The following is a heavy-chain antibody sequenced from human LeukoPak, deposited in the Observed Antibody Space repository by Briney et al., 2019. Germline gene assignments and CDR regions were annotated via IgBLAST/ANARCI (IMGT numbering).Heavy chain of an antibody. V-gene: IGHV1-2*04. Sequence: ASVKVSCKASGYTFTGYDMHWVRQAPGHGLEWMGWINPNSGGTNYAQKFQGWVTMTRDTSISTAYMELSRLRSDDTAVYYCARGRRTPLLWFGDGEFDYWGQGTLVTVSS. J-gene: IGHJ4*02. CDR3: ARGRRTPLLWFGDGEFDY. D-gene: IGHD3-10*01. CDR1: GYTFTGYD. CDR2: INPNSGGT.